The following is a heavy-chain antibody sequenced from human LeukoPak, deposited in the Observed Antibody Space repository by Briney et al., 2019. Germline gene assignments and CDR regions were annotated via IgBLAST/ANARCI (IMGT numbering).Heavy chain of an antibody. Sequence: SGGSLRLSCAASGFTFSGSAMHWVRQASGKGLEWVAAISYDGSDKYYADSVKGRFTISRDNSKNTLYLQMNSLRAEDTAVYYCAKGGSLRYFDWLSGYYFDYWGQGTLVTVSS. CDR2: ISYDGSDK. V-gene: IGHV3-30*04. J-gene: IGHJ4*02. CDR3: AKGGSLRYFDWLSGYYFDY. CDR1: GFTFSGSA. D-gene: IGHD3-9*01.